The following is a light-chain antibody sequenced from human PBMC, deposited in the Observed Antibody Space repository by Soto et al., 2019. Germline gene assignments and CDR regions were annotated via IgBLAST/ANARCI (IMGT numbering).Light chain of an antibody. Sequence: EIVMTQSPGTLSLSPGDRATLSCRASQSLSVSYIAWYQQKPGQAPRLLIYSTSTRAAAIPDRFNGRGSGTNFTLAISRRQPEDFVVYYCHQFGDSPRTFGQGTTVEV. J-gene: IGKJ1*01. CDR2: STS. CDR3: HQFGDSPRT. CDR1: QSLSVSY. V-gene: IGKV3-20*01.